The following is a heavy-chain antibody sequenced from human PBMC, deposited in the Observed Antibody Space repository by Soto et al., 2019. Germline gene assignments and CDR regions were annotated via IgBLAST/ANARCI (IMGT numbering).Heavy chain of an antibody. J-gene: IGHJ5*02. D-gene: IGHD6-13*01. CDR1: GYTFTSYG. V-gene: IGHV1-18*01. Sequence: QVQLVQSGAEVKKPGASVKVSCKASGYTFTSYGISWVRQAPGQGLEWMGWISAYNGNTNYAQKLQGRVTMTTDTSTRTAYMELRSLRSDDTAVYYCARVRAYSSSWYPWWFDPWGQGTLVTVSS. CDR2: ISAYNGNT. CDR3: ARVRAYSSSWYPWWFDP.